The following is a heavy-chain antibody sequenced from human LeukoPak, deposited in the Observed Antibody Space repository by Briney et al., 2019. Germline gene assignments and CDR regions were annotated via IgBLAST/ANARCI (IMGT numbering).Heavy chain of an antibody. CDR3: AKSDLSSGYYPPPDY. Sequence: PGGSLRLSCAASGFIFSSYAMSWVRQAPGKGLEWVSAMSGSGGSTYYAGYVKGRFTISRDNSKNTLYLQMNRLSAQDTAVYYCAKSDLSSGYYPPPDYWGQGTLVTVSS. D-gene: IGHD3-3*01. CDR1: GFIFSSYA. CDR2: MSGSGGST. V-gene: IGHV3-23*01. J-gene: IGHJ4*02.